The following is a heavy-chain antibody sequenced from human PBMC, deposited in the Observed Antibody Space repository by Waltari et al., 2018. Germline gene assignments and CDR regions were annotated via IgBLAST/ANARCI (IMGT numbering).Heavy chain of an antibody. CDR1: GFSLNTTAMR. J-gene: IGHJ6*02. Sequence: VXLRESGPAXVKPTQTLTLTCPFSGFSLNTTAMRLSXIRQYPGKAQXWLGVMDWEDDKYYHASLKTRLTIXKGTSKNHVVLTXTNXDPAXXAXYFCARSLXXRITXVGEVIIEDXXYYGLDVXGQGTTVTVXS. CDR3: ARSLXXRITXVGEVIIEDXXYYGLDV. D-gene: IGHD3-3*01. CDR2: MDWEDDK. V-gene: IGHV2-70*01.